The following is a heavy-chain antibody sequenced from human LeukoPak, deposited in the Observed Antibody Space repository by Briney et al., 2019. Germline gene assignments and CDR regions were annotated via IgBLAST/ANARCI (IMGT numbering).Heavy chain of an antibody. CDR2: IYYSGST. J-gene: IGHJ6*04. V-gene: IGHV4-30-4*01. CDR3: ARGRYNILTGYYTTGYYGMDV. CDR1: GGSISSGDYY. Sequence: SETLSLTCTVSGGSISSGDYYWSWIRQPPGKGLEWIGYIYYSGSTYYNPSHKSRVTISVDTSKNQFSLKLSSVTAADTAVYYCARGRYNILTGYYTTGYYGMDVWGKGTTVTVSS. D-gene: IGHD3-9*01.